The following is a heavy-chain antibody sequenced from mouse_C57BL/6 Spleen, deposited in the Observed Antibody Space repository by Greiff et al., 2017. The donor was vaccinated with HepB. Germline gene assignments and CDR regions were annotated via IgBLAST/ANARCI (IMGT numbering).Heavy chain of an antibody. CDR2: ISSGGSYT. D-gene: IGHD1-1*01. CDR3: ARHITTVVADFDY. Sequence: EVQLQESGGDLVKPGGSLKLSCAASGFTFSSYGMSWVRQTPDKRLEWVATISSGGSYTYYPDSVKGRFTISRDNAKNTLYLQMSSLKSEDTAMYYCARHITTVVADFDYWGQGTTLTVSS. CDR1: GFTFSSYG. J-gene: IGHJ2*01. V-gene: IGHV5-6*01.